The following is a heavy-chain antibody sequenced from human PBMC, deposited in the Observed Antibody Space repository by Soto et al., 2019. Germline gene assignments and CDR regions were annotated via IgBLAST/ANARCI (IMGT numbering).Heavy chain of an antibody. D-gene: IGHD6-19*01. CDR3: AHRPGDSSGWSDAFDI. CDR1: GFSLSTSGVG. CDR2: IYWDDDK. V-gene: IGHV2-5*02. Sequence: QITLKESGPTLVKPTQTLTLTCTFSGFSLSTSGVGVGWIRQPPGKALEWLALIYWDDDKRYSPSLKSRLTITTDTSKNQVVLTMTNMDPVDTATYYCAHRPGDSSGWSDAFDIWGQGTMVTVSS. J-gene: IGHJ3*02.